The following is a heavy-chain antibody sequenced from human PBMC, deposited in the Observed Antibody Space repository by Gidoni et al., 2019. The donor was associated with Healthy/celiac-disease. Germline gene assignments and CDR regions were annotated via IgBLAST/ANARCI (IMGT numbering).Heavy chain of an antibody. CDR3: ARSPSGYSSSSRPFDY. D-gene: IGHD6-6*01. CDR2: IYYSGST. Sequence: QLQLQESGPGLVKPSETLSLTCTVAGGSISSSSYYWGWIRQPPGKGLEWLGSIYYSGSTYYNPSLKSRVTISVDTSKNQFSLKLSSVTAADTAVYSCARSPSGYSSSSRPFDYWGQGTLVTVSS. J-gene: IGHJ4*02. V-gene: IGHV4-39*01. CDR1: GGSISSSSYY.